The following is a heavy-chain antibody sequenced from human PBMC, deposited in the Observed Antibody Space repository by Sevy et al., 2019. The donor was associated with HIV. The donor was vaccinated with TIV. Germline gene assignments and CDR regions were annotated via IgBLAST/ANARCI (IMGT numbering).Heavy chain of an antibody. CDR1: GFTFSSYS. J-gene: IGHJ4*02. Sequence: GGSLRLSCAASGFTFSSYSMNWVHQAPGKGLEWVSYISSSSSTIYYADSVKGRFTISRDNAKNSLYLQMNSLRDEDTAVYYCATGRLGPFDYWGQGTLVTVSS. V-gene: IGHV3-48*02. CDR3: ATGRLGPFDY. D-gene: IGHD4-17*01. CDR2: ISSSSSTI.